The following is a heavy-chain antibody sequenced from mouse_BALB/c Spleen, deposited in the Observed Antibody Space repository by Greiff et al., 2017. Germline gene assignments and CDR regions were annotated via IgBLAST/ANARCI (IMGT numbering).Heavy chain of an antibody. J-gene: IGHJ4*01. CDR2: ISSGGSYT. CDR3: ARQDGNYGYYAMDY. V-gene: IGHV5-6*01. D-gene: IGHD2-1*01. Sequence: EVHLVESGGDLVKPGGSLKLSCAASGFTFSSYGMSWVRQTPDKRLEWVATISSGGSYTYYPDSVKGRFTISRDNAKNTLYLQMSSLKSEDTAMYYCARQDGNYGYYAMDYWGQGTSVTVSS. CDR1: GFTFSSYG.